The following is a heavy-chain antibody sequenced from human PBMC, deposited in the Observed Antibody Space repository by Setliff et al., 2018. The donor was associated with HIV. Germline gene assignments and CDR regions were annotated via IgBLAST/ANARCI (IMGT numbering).Heavy chain of an antibody. J-gene: IGHJ4*01. CDR3: ATGILSDLDY. CDR2: INPETGDP. CDR1: GYRLIGHY. V-gene: IGHV1-2*02. Sequence: ASVKVSCKTSGYRLIGHYLHWVRLAPGQGPEWVGWINPETGDPNYAQKFRGRVLMTRDTSITTAFLHVAKLTSDDTAIYYCATGILSDLDYWGQGTLVTVSS.